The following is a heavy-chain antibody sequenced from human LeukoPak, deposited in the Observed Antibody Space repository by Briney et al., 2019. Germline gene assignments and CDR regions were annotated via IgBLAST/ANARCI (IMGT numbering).Heavy chain of an antibody. Sequence: SEKVSCKASGGTFSSYAISWVRQAPGQGLEWMGGIIPIFGTANYAQKFQGRVTITADKSTSTAYMELSSLRSEDTAAYYCARGNGSGSYYYWGQGTLVTVSS. V-gene: IGHV1-69*06. J-gene: IGHJ4*02. CDR2: IIPIFGTA. CDR1: GGTFSSYA. D-gene: IGHD3-10*01. CDR3: ARGNGSGSYYY.